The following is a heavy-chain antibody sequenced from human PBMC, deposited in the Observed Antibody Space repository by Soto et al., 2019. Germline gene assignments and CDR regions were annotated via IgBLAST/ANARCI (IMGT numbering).Heavy chain of an antibody. V-gene: IGHV5-51*01. CDR3: ASQEMATKNVDAFDI. J-gene: IGHJ3*02. Sequence: EVQLVQSGAEVKKPGESLKISCKGSGYSFTSYWIGWVRQMPGKGXXXRGIIYPGDSDTRYSPSFQGQVTISADKSISTAYLQWSSLKASDTAMYYCASQEMATKNVDAFDIWGQGTMVTVSS. CDR1: GYSFTSYW. CDR2: IYPGDSDT. D-gene: IGHD5-12*01.